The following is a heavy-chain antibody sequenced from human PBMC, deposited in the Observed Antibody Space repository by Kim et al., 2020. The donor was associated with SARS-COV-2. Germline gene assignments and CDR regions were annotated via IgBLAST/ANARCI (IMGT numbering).Heavy chain of an antibody. V-gene: IGHV3-23*01. CDR1: GFTFSSYA. J-gene: IGHJ2*01. D-gene: IGHD2-15*01. CDR3: AKGGDDGSSGVWYLDL. Sequence: GGSLRLSCAASGFTFSSYAMTWVRQAPRKGLEWVSAISSGSSHTYYADSVKGRFTISRDNSKNTLYLQVNSLRAEDTAIYYCAKGGDDGSSGVWYLDLWGRGTLVTVSS. CDR2: ISSGSSHT.